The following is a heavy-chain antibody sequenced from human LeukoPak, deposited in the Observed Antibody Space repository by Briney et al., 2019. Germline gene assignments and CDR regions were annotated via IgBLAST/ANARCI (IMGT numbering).Heavy chain of an antibody. D-gene: IGHD2-15*01. CDR3: AREGGFCSGGSCYSS. Sequence: SETLSLTCTVSGGSISSSSYYWSWIRQPPGKGLEWIGYIYYSGSTNYNPSLKSRVTISVDTSKNQFSLKLSSVTAADTAVYYCAREGGFCSGGSCYSSWGQGTLVTVSS. J-gene: IGHJ4*02. V-gene: IGHV4-61*01. CDR1: GGSISSSSYY. CDR2: IYYSGST.